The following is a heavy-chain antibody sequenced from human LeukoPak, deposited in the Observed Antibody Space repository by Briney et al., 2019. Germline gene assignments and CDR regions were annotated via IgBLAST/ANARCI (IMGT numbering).Heavy chain of an antibody. CDR1: GGSVSSGSYY. Sequence: SETLSLTCTVSGGSVSSGSYYWSWIRQPPGKGLEWIGNIYYSGSTNYNPSLKSRVTISVDTSKNQFSLKLTSVTAADTAVYYCARVGSGYGYASYGMDVWGQGTTVTVSS. D-gene: IGHD5-18*01. V-gene: IGHV4-61*01. CDR2: IYYSGST. CDR3: ARVGSGYGYASYGMDV. J-gene: IGHJ6*02.